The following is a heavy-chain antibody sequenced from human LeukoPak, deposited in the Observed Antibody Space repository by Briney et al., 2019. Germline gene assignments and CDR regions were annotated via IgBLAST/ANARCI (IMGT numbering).Heavy chain of an antibody. J-gene: IGHJ6*03. CDR2: IISHGGNT. V-gene: IGHV3-64*01. Sequence: GGSLRLSCTASGFSFSSYTMHWVRQAPGKGLEYVSAIISHGGNTHYTNSVKGRFTISRDNSKNTLYLQMGSLRLDDMAVYYCARVKMGATVSDYYYYYMDVWGKGTTVTVSS. CDR1: GFSFSSYT. CDR3: ARVKMGATVSDYYYYYMDV. D-gene: IGHD1-26*01.